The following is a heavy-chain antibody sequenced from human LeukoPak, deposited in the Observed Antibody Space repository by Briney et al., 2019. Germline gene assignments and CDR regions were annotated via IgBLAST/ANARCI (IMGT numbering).Heavy chain of an antibody. V-gene: IGHV4-39*01. Sequence: SETLSLTCTVSGGSISSSSYYWGWIRQPPGKELEWIGSIYYSGSTYYNPSLKSRVTISVDTSKNQFSLKLSSVTAADTAVYYCARHGRLTAAAHNWFDPWGQGTLVTVSS. J-gene: IGHJ5*02. CDR2: IYYSGST. CDR3: ARHGRLTAAAHNWFDP. D-gene: IGHD6-13*01. CDR1: GGSISSSSYY.